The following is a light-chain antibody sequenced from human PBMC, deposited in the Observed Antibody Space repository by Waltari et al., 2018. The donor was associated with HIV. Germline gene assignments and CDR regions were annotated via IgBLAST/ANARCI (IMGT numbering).Light chain of an antibody. V-gene: IGKV1-27*01. CDR1: HDIFNY. J-gene: IGKJ1*01. CDR3: QRYNSAQWT. CDR2: AAS. Sequence: DIQMTQSPSSLSASVGDRVTITCRASHDIFNYLAWYQQKPGKVPKLLIYAASTLQSGVPSRFSGSGSGPVFTLTISSLQPEDVAIYYCQRYNSAQWTFGQGTKVEIK.